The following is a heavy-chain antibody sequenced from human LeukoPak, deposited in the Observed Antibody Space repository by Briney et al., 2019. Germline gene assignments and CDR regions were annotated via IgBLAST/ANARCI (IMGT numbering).Heavy chain of an antibody. CDR3: ARGPHPYTSGWYHFDY. Sequence: GGSLRLSCAASEFTFSSYEMNWVRQAPGKGLEWVLYISSSGSTKYYADSVKGRFTISRDNAKNSLYLQMNSLRVEDTALYYCARGPHPYTSGWYHFDYWGQGTLVTVSS. D-gene: IGHD6-19*01. CDR2: ISSSGSTK. J-gene: IGHJ4*02. V-gene: IGHV3-48*03. CDR1: EFTFSSYE.